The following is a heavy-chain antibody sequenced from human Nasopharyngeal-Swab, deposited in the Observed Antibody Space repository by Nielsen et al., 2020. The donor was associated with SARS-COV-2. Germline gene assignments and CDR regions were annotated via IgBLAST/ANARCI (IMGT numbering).Heavy chain of an antibody. CDR1: GFTFRSYA. CDR2: ITADGAAT. CDR3: AKGTLGFCRGGSCYPLGS. D-gene: IGHD2-15*01. J-gene: IGHJ4*02. Sequence: GGSLRLSCVVSGFTFRSYAMTWVRLAPGKGLELVSVITADGAATAYVDSVKGRFTISRDNSKNTLYLQMNSLRAEDTALYYCAKGTLGFCRGGSCYPLGSWGQGTLVAVSS. V-gene: IGHV3-23*01.